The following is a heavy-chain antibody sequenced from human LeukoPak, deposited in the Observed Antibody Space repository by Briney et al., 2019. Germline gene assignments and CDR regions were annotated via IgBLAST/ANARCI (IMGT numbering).Heavy chain of an antibody. Sequence: GGSLRLSCAASGFTFSSYAMHWVRQAPGKGLEWVAVISYDGSNKYYADSVKGRFTISRDNSKNTLYLQMNSLRAEDTAVYYCASPTITIAAAGTGYYYYGMDVWGQGTTVTVSS. J-gene: IGHJ6*02. CDR1: GFTFSSYA. CDR3: ASPTITIAAAGTGYYYYGMDV. D-gene: IGHD6-13*01. V-gene: IGHV3-30-3*01. CDR2: ISYDGSNK.